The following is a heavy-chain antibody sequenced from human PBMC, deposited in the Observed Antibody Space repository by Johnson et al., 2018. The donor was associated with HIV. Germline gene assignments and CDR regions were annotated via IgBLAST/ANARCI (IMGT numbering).Heavy chain of an antibody. CDR1: GFTFDDYG. V-gene: IGHV3-20*04. CDR2: INWNGGST. J-gene: IGHJ3*02. CDR3: AKDISPSSSSWGLLIDAFDI. D-gene: IGHD6-13*01. Sequence: VQLVESGGGVVRPGGSLRLSCAASGFTFDDYGMSWVRQAPGKGLEWVSGINWNGGSTGYADSVKGRFTISRDNAKNSLYLQMNSLRIEDTALYYCAKDISPSSSSWGLLIDAFDIWGQGTMVTVSS.